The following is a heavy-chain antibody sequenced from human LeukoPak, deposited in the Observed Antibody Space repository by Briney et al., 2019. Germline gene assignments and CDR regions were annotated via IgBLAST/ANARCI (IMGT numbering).Heavy chain of an antibody. CDR2: IYYSGST. Sequence: SETLSLTCTVSGGSISSSSYYWGWIRQPPGKGLEWIGSIYYSGSTYYSPSLKSRVTISVDTSKNQFSLKLSSVTAADTAVYYCASLVYDFWSGYLGHYFDYWGQGTLVTVSS. J-gene: IGHJ4*02. CDR1: GGSISSSSYY. CDR3: ASLVYDFWSGYLGHYFDY. V-gene: IGHV4-39*01. D-gene: IGHD3-3*01.